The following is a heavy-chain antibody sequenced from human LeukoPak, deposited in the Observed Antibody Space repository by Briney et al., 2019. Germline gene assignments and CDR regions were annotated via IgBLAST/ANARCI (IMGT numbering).Heavy chain of an antibody. CDR2: INHSGST. CDR3: ARVIPLLKKYGSPFDY. J-gene: IGHJ4*02. V-gene: IGHV4-34*01. CDR1: GGSFSGYY. Sequence: SSETLSLTCAVYGGSFSGYYWSWIRQPPGKGLEWIGEINHSGSTNYNPSLKSRVTISVDTSKNQFSLKLTSVTAADTAVYYCARVIPLLKKYGSPFDYWGQGTLVTVSS. D-gene: IGHD3-10*01.